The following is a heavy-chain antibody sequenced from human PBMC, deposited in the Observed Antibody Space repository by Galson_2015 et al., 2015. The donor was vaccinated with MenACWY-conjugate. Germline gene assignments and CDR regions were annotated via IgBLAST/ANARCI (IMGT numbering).Heavy chain of an antibody. CDR2: IYWDDGK. D-gene: IGHD2-2*01. Sequence: PALVKPPQALTLTCTFSGFSLTTTGVGVAWIRQPPGKALEWLALIYWDDGKRSRPSLRSRLTVTKATSKNRAVPTMTNVDPVDTATYYCAHSGEYCSRTSCYYFDYWGQGAPVTVSS. J-gene: IGHJ4*02. V-gene: IGHV2-5*02. CDR3: AHSGEYCSRTSCYYFDY. CDR1: GFSLTTTGVG.